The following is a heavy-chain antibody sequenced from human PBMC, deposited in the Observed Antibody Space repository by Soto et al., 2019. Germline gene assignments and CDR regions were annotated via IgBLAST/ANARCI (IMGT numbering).Heavy chain of an antibody. CDR2: IIPIFGTA. J-gene: IGHJ5*02. CDR3: ARDRGGYSGYDRSMYNWFDP. Sequence: QVQLVQSGAEVKKPGSSVQVSCKASGGTFSSYAISWVRQAPGQGLEWMGGIIPIFGTANYAQKFQGRVTITADESTSTAYMELSSLRSEDTAVYYCARDRGGYSGYDRSMYNWFDPWGQGALVTVSS. D-gene: IGHD5-12*01. V-gene: IGHV1-69*01. CDR1: GGTFSSYA.